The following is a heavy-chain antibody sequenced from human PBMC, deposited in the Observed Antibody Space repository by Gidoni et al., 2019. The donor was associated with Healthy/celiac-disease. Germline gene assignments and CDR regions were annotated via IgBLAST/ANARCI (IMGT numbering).Heavy chain of an antibody. Sequence: QVQLQESGPGLVKPSQTLSLTCTVSGGSISSGSYYCSWIRQPAGKGLEWIGRIYTSGSTNYNPSLKSRVTIAVDTSKNQFSLKLSSVTAADTAVYYCARGRNINWNDGGNWFDPWGQGTLVTVSS. CDR1: GGSISSGSYY. CDR3: ARGRNINWNDGGNWFDP. V-gene: IGHV4-61*02. D-gene: IGHD1-20*01. CDR2: IYTSGST. J-gene: IGHJ5*02.